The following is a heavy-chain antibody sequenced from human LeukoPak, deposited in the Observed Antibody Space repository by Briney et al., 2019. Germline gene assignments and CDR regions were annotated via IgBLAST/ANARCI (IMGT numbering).Heavy chain of an antibody. J-gene: IGHJ4*02. D-gene: IGHD2-15*01. CDR1: GFSLRDYY. V-gene: IGHV3-11*04. CDR2: ISTTGDTI. Sequence: GGSLRLSCAVSGFSLRDYYMSWIRQAPGKGLEWISSISTTGDTIHYADSVKGRFTISRDNAKNSLFLQMNSLRAEDTAVYYCARDQGGRYCSGGSCYSGYWGQGTLVTVSS. CDR3: ARDQGGRYCSGGSCYSGY.